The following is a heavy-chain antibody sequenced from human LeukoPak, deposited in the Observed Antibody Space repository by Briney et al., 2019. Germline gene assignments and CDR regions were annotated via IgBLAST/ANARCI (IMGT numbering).Heavy chain of an antibody. CDR1: GFTFSSYW. Sequence: GGSLRLSCAASGFTFSSYWMHWVRQAPGKGLVWVSRINSDGSSTSYADSVKGRLTISRDNAKNTLYLQMNSLRAEDTAVYYCAKARGGGLSDAFDIWGQGTMVTVSS. CDR2: INSDGSST. V-gene: IGHV3-74*01. CDR3: AKARGGGLSDAFDI. D-gene: IGHD3-10*01. J-gene: IGHJ3*02.